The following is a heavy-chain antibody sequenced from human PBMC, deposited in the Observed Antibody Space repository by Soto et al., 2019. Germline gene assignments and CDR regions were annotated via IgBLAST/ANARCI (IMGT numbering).Heavy chain of an antibody. J-gene: IGHJ4*02. D-gene: IGHD3-3*01. CDR1: GFTFSSYS. CDR3: ARYTNDFWRNYFDY. V-gene: IGHV3-21*01. CDR2: ISSSSSYI. Sequence: EVQLVESGGGLVKPGGSLRLSCAASGFTFSSYSMNWVRQAPGKGLEWVSSISSSSSYIYYADSVKGRFTISRDNAKNSLYLQMNSLRAEDTAVYYCARYTNDFWRNYFDYWGQGTLVTVSS.